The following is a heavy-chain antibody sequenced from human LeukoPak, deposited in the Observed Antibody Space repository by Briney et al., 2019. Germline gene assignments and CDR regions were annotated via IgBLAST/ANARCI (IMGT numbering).Heavy chain of an antibody. D-gene: IGHD1-1*01. CDR3: ARQLIGTGAFDI. CDR1: GGSFSSYY. Sequence: PSETLSLTCTVSGGSFSSYYWTWIRQPPGKGLEWIGYVFSSGSSNYNPSLDSRVTISVDLSKNQFSLKLSSVTAADTAVYYCARQLIGTGAFDIWGQGTMVTVSS. J-gene: IGHJ3*02. CDR2: VFSSGSS. V-gene: IGHV4-59*08.